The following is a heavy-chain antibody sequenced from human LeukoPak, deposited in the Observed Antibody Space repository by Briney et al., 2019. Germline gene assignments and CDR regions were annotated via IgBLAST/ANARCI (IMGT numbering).Heavy chain of an antibody. J-gene: IGHJ4*02. Sequence: GGSLRLSCVAPGFTFSNYWMSWVRQAPGKGLEWVANIKPDGSEKYYVDSVKGRFTVSRDNAKNSQYLQMSSLRADDTAVYFCARAGGGWNDHWGQGTLVTVSS. V-gene: IGHV3-7*05. D-gene: IGHD6-19*01. CDR1: GFTFSNYW. CDR3: ARAGGGWNDH. CDR2: IKPDGSEK.